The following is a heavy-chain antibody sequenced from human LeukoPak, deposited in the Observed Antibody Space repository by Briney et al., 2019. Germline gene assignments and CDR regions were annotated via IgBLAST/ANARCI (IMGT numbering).Heavy chain of an antibody. V-gene: IGHV4-59*08. J-gene: IGHJ4*02. D-gene: IGHD3-22*01. CDR1: GGSMSIYY. Sequence: PSETLSLTCTVSGGSMSIYYWSWIRQPPGKGLEWIGYINYSGSTNYNPSLKSRVTISVDTSKNQFSLKLSSVTAADTAVYYCASLRDSSGYREQKFDYWGQGTLVTVSS. CDR2: INYSGST. CDR3: ASLRDSSGYREQKFDY.